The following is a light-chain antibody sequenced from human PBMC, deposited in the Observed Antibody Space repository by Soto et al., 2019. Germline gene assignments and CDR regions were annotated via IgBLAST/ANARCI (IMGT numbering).Light chain of an antibody. CDR1: QSISRW. V-gene: IGKV1-5*01. J-gene: IGKJ1*01. CDR3: LQDINYPWT. Sequence: DLQMTQSPSTLSASVGDSVTITCRARQSISRWLAWYQQKPGKAPKLLIYDASILKSGVPSRFSGSGSGTEFTLTISSLQPEDSATDYGLQDINYPWTGGQGTKVDIK. CDR2: DAS.